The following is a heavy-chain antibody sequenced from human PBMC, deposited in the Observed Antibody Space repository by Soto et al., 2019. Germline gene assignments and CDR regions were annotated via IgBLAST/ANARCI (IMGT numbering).Heavy chain of an antibody. CDR3: AVLWFGELPHYYYYYAMDV. D-gene: IGHD3-10*01. CDR1: GLTFSTYG. CDR2: IWYDGSNQ. J-gene: IGHJ6*02. V-gene: IGHV3-33*01. Sequence: HPGGSLRLSCAASGLTFSTYGMHWVRQAPGKGLEWVAVIWYDGSNQYFADSVKGRFTISRDNSKSILYLQMNNLRAEDTAVYHCAVLWFGELPHYYYYYAMDVWGQGTTVTVSS.